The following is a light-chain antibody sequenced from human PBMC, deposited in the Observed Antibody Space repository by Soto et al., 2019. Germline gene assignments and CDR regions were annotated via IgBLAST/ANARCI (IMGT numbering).Light chain of an antibody. V-gene: IGKV3-20*01. J-gene: IGKJ1*01. CDR2: GAS. CDR3: QQFGSSAWT. Sequence: EIVLTQSPGTLSLSPGERATLSCRASQHISNSYLAWYQQKPGQAPRLLIQGASSRATGIPDRFSGGGSGTDFTLTISRLEPEDFAVYYCQQFGSSAWTFGPGTKVDIK. CDR1: QHISNSY.